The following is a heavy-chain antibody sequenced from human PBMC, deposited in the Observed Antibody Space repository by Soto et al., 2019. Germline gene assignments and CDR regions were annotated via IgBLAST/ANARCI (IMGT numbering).Heavy chain of an antibody. CDR2: ISAYNGNT. CDR1: GYTFTSYG. V-gene: IGHV1-18*01. Sequence: ASVKVSCKASGYTFTSYGISWVRQAPGQGLEWMGWISAYNGNTNYAQKLQGRVTMTTDTSTSTAYMELRSLRSDDTAVYYCARDWYYYDSSGYKDDAFDIWGQGTMVT. J-gene: IGHJ3*02. D-gene: IGHD3-22*01. CDR3: ARDWYYYDSSGYKDDAFDI.